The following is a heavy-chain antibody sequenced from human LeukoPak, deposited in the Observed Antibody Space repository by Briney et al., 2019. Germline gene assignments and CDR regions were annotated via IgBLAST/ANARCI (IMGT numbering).Heavy chain of an antibody. CDR1: GFTFSSYA. CDR2: ISYDGSNK. CDR3: AKDPSPYYDFWSGYPDPFYFDY. J-gene: IGHJ4*02. Sequence: GGSLRLSCAASGFTFSSYAMHWVRQAPGKGLEWVAVISYDGSNKYYADSVKGRFTISRDNSKNTLYLQMNSLRAEDTAVYYCAKDPSPYYDFWSGYPDPFYFDYWGQGTLVTVSS. V-gene: IGHV3-30*04. D-gene: IGHD3-3*01.